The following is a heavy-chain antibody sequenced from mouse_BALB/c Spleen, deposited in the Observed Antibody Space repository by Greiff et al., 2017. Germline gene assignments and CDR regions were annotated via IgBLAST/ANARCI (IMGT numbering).Heavy chain of an antibody. CDR2: IDPENGNT. D-gene: IGHD1-2*01. Sequence: EVQLQQSGAELVRPGALVKLSCKASGFNIKDYYMHWVKQRPEQGLERIGWIDPENGNTIYDPKFQGKASITADTSSNTAYLQLSSLTSEDTAVYYCALTTATYYFDYWGQGTTLTVSS. CDR3: ALTTATYYFDY. CDR1: GFNIKDYY. J-gene: IGHJ2*01. V-gene: IGHV14-1*02.